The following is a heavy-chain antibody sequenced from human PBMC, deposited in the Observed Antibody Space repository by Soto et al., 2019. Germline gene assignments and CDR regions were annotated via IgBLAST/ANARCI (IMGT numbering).Heavy chain of an antibody. CDR1: GGSISSSSYY. J-gene: IGHJ3*02. Sequence: SETLSLTCTVSGGSISSSSYYWGWIRQPPGKGLEWIGSIYYSGSTYYNPSLKSRVTISVDTSKNQFSLKLSSVTAADTAVYYRARPISSCYENHDAFDIWGQGTMVTGS. V-gene: IGHV4-39*01. D-gene: IGHD5-12*01. CDR3: ARPISSCYENHDAFDI. CDR2: IYYSGST.